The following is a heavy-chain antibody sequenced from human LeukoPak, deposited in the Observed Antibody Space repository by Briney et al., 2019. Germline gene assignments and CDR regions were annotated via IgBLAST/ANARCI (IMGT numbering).Heavy chain of an antibody. Sequence: ASVTVSCKASGYTFTGYYMHWVRQAPGQGLEWMGWINPNNGGTNYAQKFQGRVTMTRDTSISTAYMELSRLRSDDTAVYYCARQGSSWDFDYWGQGTLVTVSS. D-gene: IGHD6-13*01. V-gene: IGHV1-2*02. CDR2: INPNNGGT. CDR1: GYTFTGYY. J-gene: IGHJ4*02. CDR3: ARQGSSWDFDY.